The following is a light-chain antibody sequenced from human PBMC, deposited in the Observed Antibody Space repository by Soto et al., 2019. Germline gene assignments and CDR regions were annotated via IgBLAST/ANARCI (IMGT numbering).Light chain of an antibody. Sequence: EVVLTQSTATLSLSPGERATLSCRASQSVSSYLAWYQQKPGQAPRLLIYDASNRATGIPARFSGSGSGTDFTLTISSLEPEDFAVYYCQQRSNWLTFGGGT. J-gene: IGKJ4*01. CDR3: QQRSNWLT. CDR1: QSVSSY. V-gene: IGKV3-11*01. CDR2: DAS.